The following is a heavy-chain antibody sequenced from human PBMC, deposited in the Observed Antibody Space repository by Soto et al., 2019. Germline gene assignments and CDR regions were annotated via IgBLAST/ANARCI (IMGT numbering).Heavy chain of an antibody. CDR3: ARGARGYCSSTSCYALNYYYYGMDV. CDR1: GGTFSSYA. D-gene: IGHD2-2*01. V-gene: IGHV1-69*01. CDR2: IIPIFGTA. J-gene: IGHJ6*02. Sequence: QVQLVQSGAEVKKPGSSVKVSCKASGGTFSSYAISWVRQAPGQGLEWMGGIIPIFGTANYAQKFQGRVTITADESTRTAYMELSRLRSEDTAVYYCARGARGYCSSTSCYALNYYYYGMDVWGQGTTVTVSS.